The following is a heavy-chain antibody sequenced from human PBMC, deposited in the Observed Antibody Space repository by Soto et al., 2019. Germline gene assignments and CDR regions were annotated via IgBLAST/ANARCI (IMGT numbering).Heavy chain of an antibody. D-gene: IGHD1-26*01. CDR2: IYYSGST. Sequence: SETLSLTCTVSGGSISSYYWSWIRQPPGKGLEWIGYIYYSGSTNYNPSLKSRVTISVDTSKNQFSLKLSSVTAADTAVYYCGRDQSGSYAEYWGQGTLVTVSS. CDR3: GRDQSGSYAEY. V-gene: IGHV4-59*01. J-gene: IGHJ4*02. CDR1: GGSISSYY.